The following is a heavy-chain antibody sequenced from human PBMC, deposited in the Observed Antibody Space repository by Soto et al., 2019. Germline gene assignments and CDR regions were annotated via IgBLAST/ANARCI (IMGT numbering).Heavy chain of an antibody. CDR2: ISSTGFYI. V-gene: IGHV3-21*01. Sequence: GGSLRLSCAVSGFNLSDYNMNWVRQAPGKGLEWVSSISSTGFYIYYLDSLRGRFTISRDNAKNSLHLQMNSLRAEDTAVYYCTRDASRDSSARGWFDPWGPGTLVTVSS. D-gene: IGHD6-13*01. CDR3: TRDASRDSSARGWFDP. J-gene: IGHJ5*02. CDR1: GFNLSDYN.